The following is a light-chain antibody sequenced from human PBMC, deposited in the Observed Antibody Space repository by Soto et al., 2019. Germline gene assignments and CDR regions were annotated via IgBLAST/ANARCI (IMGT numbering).Light chain of an antibody. CDR3: CSYAGRNTYVL. Sequence: QSVLTQPASVSESPGQSITISCTGSSSDVGSYKFVSWYQQRPGKAPKLIIYEGSKRPSGVSDRFSGSKSGNTASLTISGLQTEDEADYYCCSYAGRNTYVLFGGGTKLTVL. V-gene: IGLV2-23*01. CDR2: EGS. CDR1: SSDVGSYKF. J-gene: IGLJ2*01.